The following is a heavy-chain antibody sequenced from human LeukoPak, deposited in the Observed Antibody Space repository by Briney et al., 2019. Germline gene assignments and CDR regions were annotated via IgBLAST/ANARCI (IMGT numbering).Heavy chain of an antibody. CDR1: GFTFSSGW. CDR3: ARDVRCSSTSCYRLHYYGMDV. CDR2: INQDGNVK. D-gene: IGHD2-2*01. Sequence: GGSLRLSCAASGFTFSSGWMSWVRQAPGKGLEWVANINQDGNVKYYVDSVKGRFTISRDNAKNSLYLQMNSLRAEDTAVYYCARDVRCSSTSCYRLHYYGMDVWGQGTTVTVSS. J-gene: IGHJ6*02. V-gene: IGHV3-7*01.